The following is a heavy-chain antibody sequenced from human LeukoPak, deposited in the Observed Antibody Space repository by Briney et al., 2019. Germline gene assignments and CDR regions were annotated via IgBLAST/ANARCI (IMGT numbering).Heavy chain of an antibody. CDR3: ARSIKWLRLDLNWFDP. D-gene: IGHD5-12*01. CDR1: GYTFTDYY. J-gene: IGHJ5*02. V-gene: IGHV1-69-2*01. CDR2: VDPEDGET. Sequence: ASVKVSCKVSGYTFTDYYMHLVQQAPGKGLEWMGLVDPEDGETIYAEKFQGRVTITTDESTSTAYMELSSLRSEDAAVYYCARSIKWLRLDLNWFDPWGQGTLVTVSS.